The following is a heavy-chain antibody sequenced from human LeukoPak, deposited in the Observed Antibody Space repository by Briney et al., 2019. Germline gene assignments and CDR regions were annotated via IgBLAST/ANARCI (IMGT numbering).Heavy chain of an antibody. J-gene: IGHJ6*02. CDR2: IYYSGST. CDR3: ARDLVVPAANKDYYYYYGMDV. CDR1: GGSFSGYY. V-gene: IGHV4-59*12. Sequence: SETLSLTCAVYGGSFSGYYWSWIRQPPGKGLEWIGYIYYSGSTNYNPSLKSRVTISVDTSKNQFSLKLSSVTAADTAVYYCARDLVVPAANKDYYYYYGMDVWGQGTTVTVSS. D-gene: IGHD2-2*01.